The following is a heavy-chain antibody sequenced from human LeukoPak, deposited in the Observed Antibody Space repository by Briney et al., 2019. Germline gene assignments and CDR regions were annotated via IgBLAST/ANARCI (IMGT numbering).Heavy chain of an antibody. CDR1: GGSITSYY. V-gene: IGHV4-4*07. Sequence: SETLSLTCTVSGGSITSYYWSYIRQPAGKGLEWIGRIHTSGSTNYNPSLKSRVTMSVDTSKNQFSLKLSSVTAEDTAIYYCAREFSGTSIAARVFDSWGQGTLVTVSS. CDR2: IHTSGST. CDR3: AREFSGTSIAARVFDS. D-gene: IGHD6-6*01. J-gene: IGHJ4*02.